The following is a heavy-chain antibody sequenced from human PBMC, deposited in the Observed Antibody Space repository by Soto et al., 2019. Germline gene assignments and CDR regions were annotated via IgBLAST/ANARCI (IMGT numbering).Heavy chain of an antibody. V-gene: IGHV1-69*12. CDR2: IIPIFGTA. Sequence: QVQLVQSGAEVKKPGSSVKVSCKASGGTFSSYAISWVRQAPGQGLEWMGGIIPIFGTANYAQKFQGRVPITADESTSTAYMELSSLRSEDTAVYYCARVPRYDSSGYHPGAFDIWGQGTMVTVSS. D-gene: IGHD3-22*01. J-gene: IGHJ3*02. CDR3: ARVPRYDSSGYHPGAFDI. CDR1: GGTFSSYA.